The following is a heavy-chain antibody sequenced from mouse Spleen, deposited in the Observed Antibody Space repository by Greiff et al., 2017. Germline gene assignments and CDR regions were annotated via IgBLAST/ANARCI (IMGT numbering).Heavy chain of an antibody. CDR1: GYSITSGYY. Sequence: EVQLVESGPGLVKPSQSLSLTCSVSGYSITSGYYWNWIRQFPGNKLEWMGYISYDGSNNYNPSLKNRISITRDTSKNQFFLKLNSVTTEDTATYYCAEGFDYWGQGTTLTVSS. J-gene: IGHJ2*01. V-gene: IGHV3-6*01. CDR2: ISYDGSN. CDR3: AEGFDY.